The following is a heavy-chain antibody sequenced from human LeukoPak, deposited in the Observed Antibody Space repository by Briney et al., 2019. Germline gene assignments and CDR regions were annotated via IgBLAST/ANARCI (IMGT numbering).Heavy chain of an antibody. J-gene: IGHJ4*02. Sequence: ASVKVSCKASGYTFTSYGISWVRQAPGQGLEWMGWISAYNGNTNYAQKLQGRVTMTTGTSTSTAYMELRSLRSDDTAVYYCARAVVPADLFDYWGQGTLVTVSS. CDR3: ARAVVPADLFDY. CDR1: GYTFTSYG. CDR2: ISAYNGNT. D-gene: IGHD2-2*01. V-gene: IGHV1-18*01.